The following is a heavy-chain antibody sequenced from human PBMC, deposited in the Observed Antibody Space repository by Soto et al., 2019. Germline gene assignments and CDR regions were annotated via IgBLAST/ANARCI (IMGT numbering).Heavy chain of an antibody. CDR3: VRDPGSSYGPPDY. CDR1: GFTFINYN. CDR2: ISLRGTTV. J-gene: IGHJ4*02. D-gene: IGHD5-18*01. V-gene: IGHV3-48*01. Sequence: GSLRLSCAASGFTFINYNMKWVRQAPGKGLEWVAHISLRGTTVDYADSVKGRFTISRDDADNSLFLQMNSLGADDTALYYCVRDPGSSYGPPDYWGQGTLVTVSS.